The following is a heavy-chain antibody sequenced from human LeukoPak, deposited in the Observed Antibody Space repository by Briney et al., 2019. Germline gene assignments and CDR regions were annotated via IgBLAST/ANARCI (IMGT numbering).Heavy chain of an antibody. V-gene: IGHV4-4*02. CDR2: IYHSGST. D-gene: IGHD6-13*01. J-gene: IGHJ4*02. CDR1: GGSISSSNW. Sequence: SGTLSLTCAVSGGSISSSNWWSWVRQPPGKGLEWIGEIYHSGSTNYNPSLKSRVTISVDKSKNQFSLKLSSVTAADTAVYYCATVTPLGEWLRSRPPGYSSSWYRGYFDYWGQGTLVTVSS. CDR3: ATVTPLGEWLRSRPPGYSSSWYRGYFDY.